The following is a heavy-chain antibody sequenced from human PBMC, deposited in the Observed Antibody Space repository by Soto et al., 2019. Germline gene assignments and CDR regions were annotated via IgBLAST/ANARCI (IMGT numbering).Heavy chain of an antibody. D-gene: IGHD3-3*01. J-gene: IGHJ3*02. CDR3: ARKTYYDFVDAFDI. V-gene: IGHV3-23*01. Sequence: HPGRSLRLSCAASGFTFSSYAMSWVRQAPGKGLEWVSAISGSGGSTYYADSVKGRFTISRDNSKNTLYLQMNSLRAEDTAVYYCARKTYYDFVDAFDIWGQGTMVTVSS. CDR1: GFTFSSYA. CDR2: ISGSGGST.